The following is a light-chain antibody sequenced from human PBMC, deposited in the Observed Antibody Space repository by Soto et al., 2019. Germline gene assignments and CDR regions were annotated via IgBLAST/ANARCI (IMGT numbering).Light chain of an antibody. J-gene: IGLJ2*01. Sequence: QAVVTQSPSASASLGASVKLTCTLSSGHSNYAIAWHQQQPGKGPRFLIKVNSDGSHNKGDGIPDRFSGSTSGAERYLTVSSLQSEDEADYYCQTWGTGIRVFGGGTKVTVL. CDR2: VNSDGSH. CDR3: QTWGTGIRV. CDR1: SGHSNYA. V-gene: IGLV4-69*01.